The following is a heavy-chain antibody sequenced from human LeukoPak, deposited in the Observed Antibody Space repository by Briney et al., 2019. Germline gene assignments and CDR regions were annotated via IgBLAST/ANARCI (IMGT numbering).Heavy chain of an antibody. J-gene: IGHJ4*02. V-gene: IGHV4-39*01. CDR1: GGSISSSSYY. D-gene: IGHD5-12*01. Sequence: SETLSLTCTVSGGSISSSSYYWGWIRQPPGKGLEWIGSIYYSGSTYYNPSLKSRVTLSVDTSKNQFSLKLSSVTAADTAVYYCARRGGYRPFDYWGQGTLVTVSS. CDR2: IYYSGST. CDR3: ARRGGYRPFDY.